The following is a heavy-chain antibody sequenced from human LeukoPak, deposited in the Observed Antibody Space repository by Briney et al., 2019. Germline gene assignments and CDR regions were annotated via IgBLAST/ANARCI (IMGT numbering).Heavy chain of an antibody. CDR3: ARGRPGAFDI. CDR1: GGTFSSYA. J-gene: IGHJ3*02. CDR2: IIPIFGIA. Sequence: SVKVSCKASGGTFSSYAISWVRQAPGQGLEWMGRIIPIFGIANYAQKFQGRVTITADESTSTAYMELSSLRSEDTAVYYCARGRPGAFDIWGQGTMVTVSS. D-gene: IGHD1-14*01. V-gene: IGHV1-69*13.